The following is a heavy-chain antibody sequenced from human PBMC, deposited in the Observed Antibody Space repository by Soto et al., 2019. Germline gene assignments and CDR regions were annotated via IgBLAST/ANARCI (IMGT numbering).Heavy chain of an antibody. CDR1: GFTFRTNG. V-gene: IGHV3-30*18. D-gene: IGHD2-21*02. Sequence: QVQLVESGGGVVQPGGSLRLSCVASGFTFRTNGVHWVRQAPGKGLEWLAVVAHDGSNIYYADSVRGRFTISRDNSENTLYLEMNSLTVEDTAVFYCVKDRDRTWSFDYWGQGTLVTVSS. CDR3: VKDRDRTWSFDY. J-gene: IGHJ4*02. CDR2: VAHDGSNI.